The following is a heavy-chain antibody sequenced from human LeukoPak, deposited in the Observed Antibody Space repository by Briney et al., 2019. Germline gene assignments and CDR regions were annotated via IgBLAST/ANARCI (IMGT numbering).Heavy chain of an antibody. Sequence: GGSLRLSCAASGFTFSSYAMTWVRQAPGKGLEWASAISGSGGSTYYADSVKGRFTISRDNSKNTLYWHMKRLSAEDRAVYYCARTAPAAIYWFDPWGQGTLVTVS. J-gene: IGHJ5*02. CDR3: ARTAPAAIYWFDP. CDR1: GFTFSSYA. D-gene: IGHD2-2*02. CDR2: ISGSGGST. V-gene: IGHV3-23*01.